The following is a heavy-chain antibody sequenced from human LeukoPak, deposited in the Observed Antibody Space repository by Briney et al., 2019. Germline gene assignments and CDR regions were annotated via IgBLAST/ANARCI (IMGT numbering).Heavy chain of an antibody. D-gene: IGHD2-2*01. Sequence: SETLSLTCTVSGGSISSGDYYWSWVRQPPGRGRGWIGSIYYSGSTYYNPSLKSRVTISVDTSKNQFSLQLSSVTAADTAVYYCATSPPVVPAAIAAFDIWGQGTMVTVSS. CDR3: ATSPPVVPAAIAAFDI. CDR1: GGSISSGDYY. CDR2: IYYSGST. J-gene: IGHJ3*02. V-gene: IGHV4-30-4*08.